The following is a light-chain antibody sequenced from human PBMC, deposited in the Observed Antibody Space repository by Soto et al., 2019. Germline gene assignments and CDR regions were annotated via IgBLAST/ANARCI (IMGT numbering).Light chain of an antibody. V-gene: IGKV3-11*01. CDR2: GAS. Sequence: EMVLTLSPATLSLSPGARATLSCRASQSVSSYLALYQQKPGQAPRLLIYGASNRAPGIPARFSGSGSGTAVTLTISSLEPEDFAVYYWPHRGKWPLTFGQGTKRESK. CDR1: QSVSSY. CDR3: PHRGKWPLT. J-gene: IGKJ2*01.